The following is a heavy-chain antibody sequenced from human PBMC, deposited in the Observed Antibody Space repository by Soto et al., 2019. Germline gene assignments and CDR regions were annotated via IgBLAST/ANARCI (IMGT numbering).Heavy chain of an antibody. V-gene: IGHV5-51*01. CDR1: GYSFTSYW. CDR2: IYPGDSDT. CDR3: ARHIPYSNQYYYYYYGMDV. Sequence: GESLKISCKGSGYSFTSYWIGWVRQMPGKGLEWMGIIYPGDSDTRYSPSFQGQVTISADKSISTAYLQWSSLKASDTAMYYCARHIPYSNQYYYYYYGMDVWGQGTTVTVSS. J-gene: IGHJ6*02. D-gene: IGHD4-4*01.